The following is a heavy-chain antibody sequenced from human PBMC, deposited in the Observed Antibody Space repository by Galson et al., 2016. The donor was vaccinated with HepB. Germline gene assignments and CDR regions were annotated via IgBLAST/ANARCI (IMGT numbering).Heavy chain of an antibody. J-gene: IGHJ4*02. CDR2: ISSTGGST. D-gene: IGHD2-2*01. Sequence: SLRLSCAASGFTFSSYAMSWVRQAPGKGLEWVSTISSTGGSTYYAASVKGRFTISRDNAKNSLSLQMNSLRVEDSAVYYCATTAASPANDWGQGTLVTVSS. V-gene: IGHV3-23*01. CDR3: ATTAASPAND. CDR1: GFTFSSYA.